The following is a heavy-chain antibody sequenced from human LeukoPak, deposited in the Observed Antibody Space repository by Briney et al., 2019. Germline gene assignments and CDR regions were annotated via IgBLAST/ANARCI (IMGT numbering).Heavy chain of an antibody. J-gene: IGHJ4*02. D-gene: IGHD1-1*01. Sequence: PGGSLRLSCAASGFTVSSNYMSWVRQAPGKGLEWVSVIYGGVNTVYADSMQGRFTISRDNSKNTLYLQMSSLRAEDTAVYYCAKSPKTGFLFDYWGKGTLVTVSS. CDR1: GFTVSSNY. CDR2: IYGGVNT. CDR3: AKSPKTGFLFDY. V-gene: IGHV3-66*01.